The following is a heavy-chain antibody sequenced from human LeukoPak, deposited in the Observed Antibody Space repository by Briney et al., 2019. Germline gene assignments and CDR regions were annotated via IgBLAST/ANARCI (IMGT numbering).Heavy chain of an antibody. Sequence: GGSLRLSCAASGFTFSSYAMNWVRQAPGKGLEWVSVISGSGGSTYDADSVKGRFTISRDNSKNTLYLQMHSLRAEDTAVYYRARQRPYSSSPYYFDYWGQGTLVAVSS. D-gene: IGHD6-13*01. V-gene: IGHV3-23*01. CDR3: ARQRPYSSSPYYFDY. CDR2: ISGSGGST. CDR1: GFTFSSYA. J-gene: IGHJ4*02.